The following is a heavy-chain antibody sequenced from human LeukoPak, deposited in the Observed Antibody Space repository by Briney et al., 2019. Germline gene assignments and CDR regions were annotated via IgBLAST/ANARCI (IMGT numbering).Heavy chain of an antibody. D-gene: IGHD5-12*01. V-gene: IGHV3-30*04. CDR3: ARDQVRSGYGGHGC. CDR2: ISYDGSKK. CDR1: GFTFSSYA. Sequence: GGSLRLSCAASGFTFSSYAMHWVRQAPGKGLEWVSVISYDGSKKYYADSVQGRFTISRDDSKNTLYLQMNSLRVEDTAVYYCARDQVRSGYGGHGCWGQGILVTVSS. J-gene: IGHJ4*02.